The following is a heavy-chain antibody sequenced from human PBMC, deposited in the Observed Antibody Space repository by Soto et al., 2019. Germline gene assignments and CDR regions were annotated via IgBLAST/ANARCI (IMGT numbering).Heavy chain of an antibody. J-gene: IGHJ6*02. V-gene: IGHV3-30-3*01. CDR2: ISYDGSNK. Sequence: QVQLVESGGGVVQPGRSLRLSCAASGFTFSSYAMHWVRQAPGKGLEWVAVISYDGSNKYYADSVKGRFTISRDNSKNTLYLQMNSLRAEDTAVYYCARDPGYSSSWYINYYYGMDVWGRGTTVTVSS. CDR1: GFTFSSYA. CDR3: ARDPGYSSSWYINYYYGMDV. D-gene: IGHD6-13*01.